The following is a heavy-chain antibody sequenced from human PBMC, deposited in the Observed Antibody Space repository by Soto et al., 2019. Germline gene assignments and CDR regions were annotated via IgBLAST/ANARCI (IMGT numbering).Heavy chain of an antibody. D-gene: IGHD3-9*01. CDR2: INMDGTTT. CDR1: GFTFSGYW. Sequence: EVQLVESGGGLVQPGGSLRLSCAASGFTFSGYWMHWVRQAPGKGLVWVSRINMDGTTTNYGDSVRGRFTISRDNAKNTVYLQMNGLRAKDTAVYYCAPAKSVDSFHSYWGRGALVTAPS. V-gene: IGHV3-74*01. CDR3: APAKSVDSFHSY. J-gene: IGHJ4*02.